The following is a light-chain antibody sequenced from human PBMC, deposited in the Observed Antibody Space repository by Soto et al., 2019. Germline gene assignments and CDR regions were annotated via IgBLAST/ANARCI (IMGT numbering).Light chain of an antibody. V-gene: IGKV3-11*01. CDR3: QQYNSLYT. CDR1: QSVGTY. CDR2: DAS. Sequence: EIVLTQSPAILSLSPGERATLSCRASQSVGTYLDWYQQKLGQAPRLLIYDASNRATGIPARFSGSGSGTDFTLTISSLEPEDFAVYYCQQYNSLYTFGQGTKLEIK. J-gene: IGKJ2*01.